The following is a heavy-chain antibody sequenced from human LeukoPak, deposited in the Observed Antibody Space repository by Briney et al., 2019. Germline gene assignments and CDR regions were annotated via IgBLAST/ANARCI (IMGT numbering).Heavy chain of an antibody. CDR1: GFTFSSYA. V-gene: IGHV3-23*01. CDR3: GKDWKLDY. CDR2: ISDNGGDT. Sequence: GGSLRLSCAASGFTFSSYAMSWVRQAPGKGLEWVSAISDNGGDTKYADSVKGRFTISRDNSKNTLYLQMNSLRAEDTAIYYCGKDWKLDYWGQGTLVTVSS. D-gene: IGHD1-1*01. J-gene: IGHJ4*02.